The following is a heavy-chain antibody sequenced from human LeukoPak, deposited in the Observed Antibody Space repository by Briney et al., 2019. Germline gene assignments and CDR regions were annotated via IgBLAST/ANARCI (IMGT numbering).Heavy chain of an antibody. J-gene: IGHJ4*02. CDR1: GGTFISYA. CDR2: IIPIFGTA. CDR3: ARSSRRFLEWLPSGAFDY. V-gene: IGHV1-69*13. D-gene: IGHD3-3*01. Sequence: SVKVSCKASGGTFISYAISWVREAPGQGLEWMGGIIPIFGTANYAQKFQGRVTITADESTSTAYMELSSLRSEDTAVYYCARSSRRFLEWLPSGAFDYWGQGTLVTVSS.